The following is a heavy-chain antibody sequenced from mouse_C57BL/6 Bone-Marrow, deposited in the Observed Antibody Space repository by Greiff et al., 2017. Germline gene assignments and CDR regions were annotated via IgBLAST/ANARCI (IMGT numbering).Heavy chain of an antibody. J-gene: IGHJ2*01. D-gene: IGHD1-1*01. CDR3: ARSRGYDYYGFDY. CDR1: GYAFSSSW. V-gene: IGHV1-82*01. CDR2: IYPGDGDT. Sequence: QVQLKESGPELVKPGASVKISCKASGYAFSSSWMNWVKQRPGKGLEWIGRIYPGDGDTNYNGKFKGKATLTADKSSSTAYMQLSSLTSEDSAVDFCARSRGYDYYGFDYWGQGTTLTVSS.